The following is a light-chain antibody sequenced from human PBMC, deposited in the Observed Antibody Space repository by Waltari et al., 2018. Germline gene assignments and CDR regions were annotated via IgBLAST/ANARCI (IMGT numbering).Light chain of an antibody. Sequence: QSALTQPASVAGSPGQSITIHCTGTRGDVGSDDLVVWYQQHPGKAPKLIIYEINKRPSGVSNRFSGSKSGKTASLTISGLQAEDEADYYCCSFTNSRNFDVFGTGTKVTVL. CDR1: RGDVGSDDL. J-gene: IGLJ1*01. CDR2: EIN. CDR3: CSFTNSRNFDV. V-gene: IGLV2-23*02.